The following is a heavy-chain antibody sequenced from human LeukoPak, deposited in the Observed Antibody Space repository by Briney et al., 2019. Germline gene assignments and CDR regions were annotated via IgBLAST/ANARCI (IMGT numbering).Heavy chain of an antibody. CDR3: ARNVGSVLWFGELFD. D-gene: IGHD3-10*01. J-gene: IGHJ4*02. CDR1: GGSISSSSYY. Sequence: SSETLSLTCTVSGGSISSSSYYWGWIRQPPGKGLEWIGSIYYSGSTYYNPSLKSRVTISVDTSKNQFSLKLSSVTAADTAVYYCARNVGSVLWFGELFDWGQGTLVTVSS. CDR2: IYYSGST. V-gene: IGHV4-39*01.